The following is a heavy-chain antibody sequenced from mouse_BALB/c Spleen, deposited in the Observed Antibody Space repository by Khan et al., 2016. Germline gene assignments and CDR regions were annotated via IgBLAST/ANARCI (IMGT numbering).Heavy chain of an antibody. CDR3: ARGGMDY. J-gene: IGHJ4*01. CDR2: ISYSGST. Sequence: EVQLQESGPGLVKPSQSLSLTCTVTGYSITSDYAWNWIRQFPGNKLEWMGYISYSGSTSYNPSLKSRISITRATSKNQFFLQLNSVTTEDTATYYCARGGMDYWGQGTSVTVSS. CDR1: GYSITSDYA. V-gene: IGHV3-2*02.